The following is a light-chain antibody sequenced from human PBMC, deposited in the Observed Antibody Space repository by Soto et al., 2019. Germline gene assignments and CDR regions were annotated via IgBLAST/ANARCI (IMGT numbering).Light chain of an antibody. CDR2: TNN. V-gene: IGLV1-44*01. CDR1: SSNIGRNP. J-gene: IGLJ2*01. Sequence: QSVLTQPPSASGTPGQRVTISCSGGSSNIGRNPVNWYLQLPETAPKLLIYTNNQRPSGVPDRVSASKSGTSASLTISGLQSEDEADYYCATWDDSLYGMVFGGGTKLTVL. CDR3: ATWDDSLYGMV.